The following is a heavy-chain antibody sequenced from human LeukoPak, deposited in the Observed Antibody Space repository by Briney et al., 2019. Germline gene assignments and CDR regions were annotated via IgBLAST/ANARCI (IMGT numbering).Heavy chain of an antibody. D-gene: IGHD2-2*01. Sequence: GGSLRLSCAASGFTFSSYSMNWVRQAPGKGLEWVSYISSSTSTIYYADSVKGRFTISRDNAKNSLYLQMNSLRAEDTAVYYCARLPVVPAAIIYYYYYYMDVWGKGTTVTVSS. CDR1: GFTFSSYS. V-gene: IGHV3-48*01. CDR3: ARLPVVPAAIIYYYYYYMDV. J-gene: IGHJ6*03. CDR2: ISSSTSTI.